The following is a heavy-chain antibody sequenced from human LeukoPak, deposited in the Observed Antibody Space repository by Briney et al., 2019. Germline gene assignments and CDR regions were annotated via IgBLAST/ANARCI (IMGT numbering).Heavy chain of an antibody. Sequence: SETLSLTCSVTGGSISIYYWSWIRQSPGKGLEWIGYISYSGSTNYNPSLKSRVTISVDTSKNQLSKNQFSLKLSSVTAADTAVYYCARGGSSSWYHWFDPWGQGTLVTVSS. D-gene: IGHD6-13*01. CDR3: ARGGSSSWYHWFDP. J-gene: IGHJ5*02. V-gene: IGHV4-59*13. CDR1: GGSISIYY. CDR2: ISYSGST.